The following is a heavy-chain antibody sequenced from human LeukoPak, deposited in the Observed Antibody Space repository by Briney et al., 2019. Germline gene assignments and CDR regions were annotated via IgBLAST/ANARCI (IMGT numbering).Heavy chain of an antibody. D-gene: IGHD5-24*01. Sequence: GGSLRLSCAASGFTFDDYAMHWVRQAPGKGLEWVSGISWNSGSIGYADSVKGRFTISRDNAKNSLYLQMNSLRAEDTALYYCAKDRGATTLPSEFDYWGQGTLVTVSS. CDR2: ISWNSGSI. CDR3: AKDRGATTLPSEFDY. J-gene: IGHJ4*02. CDR1: GFTFDDYA. V-gene: IGHV3-9*01.